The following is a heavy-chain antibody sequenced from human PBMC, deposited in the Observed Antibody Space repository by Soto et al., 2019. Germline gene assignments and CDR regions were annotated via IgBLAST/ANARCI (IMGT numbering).Heavy chain of an antibody. CDR3: ASNPAAETDYGGND. Sequence: EASVKVSCKASGGTFSSYAISWVRQAPGQGLEWMGGIIPIFGTANYAQKFQGRVTITADESTSTAYMELSSLRSEDTAVYYCASNPAAETDYGGNDWGQGTLVTVSS. CDR2: IIPIFGTA. D-gene: IGHD4-17*01. CDR1: GGTFSSYA. V-gene: IGHV1-69*13. J-gene: IGHJ4*02.